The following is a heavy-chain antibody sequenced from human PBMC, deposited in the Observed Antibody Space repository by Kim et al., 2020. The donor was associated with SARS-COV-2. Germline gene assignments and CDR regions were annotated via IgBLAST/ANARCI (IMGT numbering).Heavy chain of an antibody. CDR1: GYTFTSYG. J-gene: IGHJ4*02. V-gene: IGHV1-18*04. CDR2: ISAYNGNT. Sequence: ASVKVSCKASGYTFTSYGISWVRQAPGQGLEWMGWISAYNGNTNYAQKLQGRVTMTTDTSTSTAYMELRSLRSDDTAVYNCAAAFLTGYQLDYWGQGTLVTVSS. D-gene: IGHD3-9*01. CDR3: AAAFLTGYQLDY.